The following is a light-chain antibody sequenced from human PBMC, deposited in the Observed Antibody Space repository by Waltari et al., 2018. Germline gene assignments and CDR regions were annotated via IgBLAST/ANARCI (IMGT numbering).Light chain of an antibody. V-gene: IGKV4-1*01. CDR3: QHYSNTPYT. J-gene: IGKJ2*01. CDR2: WAS. CDR1: QSLLYRPNKKNY. Sequence: DIVMTQSPDSLAVSLGERATIHCKSSQSLLYRPNKKNYLAWYQQKPGRPPKLLIYWASNREAGVPDRVSGSGSGTEFTLTISSLQAEDVAVYFCQHYSNTPYTFGQGTKLEIK.